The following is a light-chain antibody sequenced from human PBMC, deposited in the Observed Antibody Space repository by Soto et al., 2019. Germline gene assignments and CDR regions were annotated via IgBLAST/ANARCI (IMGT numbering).Light chain of an antibody. V-gene: IGLV2-14*01. Sequence: QSVLTQPASVSGSPGQSITISCTGTSSDVGGYDFVSWYQQYPGRTPKLLIYEVSNRPSGVSDRFSGSKSGNTASLTISGLQAEDEADYYCSSYTTTTTLLFGAGTKVTVL. CDR2: EVS. CDR1: SSDVGGYDF. J-gene: IGLJ1*01. CDR3: SSYTTTTTLL.